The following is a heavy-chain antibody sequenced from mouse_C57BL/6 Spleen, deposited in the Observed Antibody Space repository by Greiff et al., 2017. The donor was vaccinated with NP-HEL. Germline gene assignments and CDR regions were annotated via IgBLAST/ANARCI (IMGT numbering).Heavy chain of an antibody. CDR3: EREDSDYFDY. CDR2: IHPNSGST. J-gene: IGHJ2*01. CDR1: GYTFTSYW. Sequence: VQLQQPGAELVKPGASVKLSCKASGYTFTSYWMHWVKQRPGQGLEWIGMIHPNSGSTNYNEKFKSKATLTVDKSSSTAYMQLNSLTSEDSAVYYCEREDSDYFDYWGQGTTLTVSS. V-gene: IGHV1-64*01.